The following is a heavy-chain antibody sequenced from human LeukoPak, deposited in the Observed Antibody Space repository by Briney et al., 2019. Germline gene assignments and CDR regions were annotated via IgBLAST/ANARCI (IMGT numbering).Heavy chain of an antibody. CDR2: ISWDGGST. J-gene: IGHJ4*02. CDR1: GLTFDDYA. V-gene: IGHV3-43D*03. CDR3: AKEGDYYYDSSVLPYYFDY. Sequence: PGGSLRLSCAASGLTFDDYAMHWVRQAPGKGLEWVSLISWDGGSTYYADSVKGRFTISRDNSKNSLYLQMNSLRAEDTALYYCAKEGDYYYDSSVLPYYFDYWGQGTLVTVSS. D-gene: IGHD3-22*01.